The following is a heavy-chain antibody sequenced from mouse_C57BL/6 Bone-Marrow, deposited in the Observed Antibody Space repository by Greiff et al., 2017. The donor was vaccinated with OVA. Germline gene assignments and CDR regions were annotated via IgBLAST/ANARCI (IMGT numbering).Heavy chain of an antibody. D-gene: IGHD2-4*01. CDR1: GYTFTDYE. V-gene: IGHV1-15*01. Sequence: VQLQESGAELVRPGASVTLSCKASGYTFTDYEMHWVKQTPVHGLEWIGAIDPETGGTAYNQKFKGKAILTADKSSSTAYMELRSLTSEDSAVYYCTRGGLRRRYYAMDYWGQGTSVTVSS. CDR2: IDPETGGT. CDR3: TRGGLRRRYYAMDY. J-gene: IGHJ4*01.